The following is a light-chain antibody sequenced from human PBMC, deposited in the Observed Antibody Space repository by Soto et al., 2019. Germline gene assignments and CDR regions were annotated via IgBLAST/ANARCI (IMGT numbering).Light chain of an antibody. CDR3: MQALQTPRT. CDR2: LGS. CDR1: QSLLHSNGYNY. Sequence: DIVMTQSPLSLPVTPGEPASISCRSSQSLLHSNGYNYLDWYLQKPGQSPQLLIYLGSNRASGVPARFSGSGSGTDFTLKISRVDAEDVGVYYCMQALQTPRTFGQGTKVEIK. J-gene: IGKJ1*01. V-gene: IGKV2-28*01.